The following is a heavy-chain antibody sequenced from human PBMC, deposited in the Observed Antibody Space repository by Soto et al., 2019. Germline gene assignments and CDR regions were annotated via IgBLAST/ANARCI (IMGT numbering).Heavy chain of an antibody. V-gene: IGHV1-18*01. CDR1: GYTFTSYG. D-gene: IGHD2-15*01. Sequence: QVQLVQSGAEVKKPGASVKVSCKASGYTFTSYGISWVRQAPGQGRECMGWISAYNGNTNYAQKLHGRVTMNTDTSTSPAYMEMRSLRSDDTAVYYCARAGYCSGGSCHASVYYYYGMDVWGQGTTVTVSS. CDR2: ISAYNGNT. J-gene: IGHJ6*02. CDR3: ARAGYCSGGSCHASVYYYYGMDV.